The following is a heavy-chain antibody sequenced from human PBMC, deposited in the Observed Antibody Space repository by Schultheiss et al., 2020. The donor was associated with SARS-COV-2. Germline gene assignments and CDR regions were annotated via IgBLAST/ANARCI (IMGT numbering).Heavy chain of an antibody. CDR3: ARHEGGSSGLDAFDI. D-gene: IGHD3-22*01. CDR1: GYSFTSYW. J-gene: IGHJ3*02. V-gene: IGHV5-10-1*01. Sequence: GGSLRLSCKGSGYSFTSYWISWVRQMPGKGLEWMGRIDPSDSYTNYSPSFQGHVTISADKSISTAYLQWSSLKASDTAMYYCARHEGGSSGLDAFDIWGQGTMVTVSS. CDR2: IDPSDSYT.